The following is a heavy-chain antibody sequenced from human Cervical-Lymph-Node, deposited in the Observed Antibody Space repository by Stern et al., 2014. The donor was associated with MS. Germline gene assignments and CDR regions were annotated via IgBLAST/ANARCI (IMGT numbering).Heavy chain of an antibody. CDR3: AKGGDFDY. Sequence: MQLVESGGGVVQPGRSLRLSCAASGFTFSTYGMHWVRQAPGKGLEWVAVISYDGSNKYYADSVKGRFTISRDNSKNTLYLQMNSLRAEDTAVYYCAKGGDFDYWGQGTLVTVSS. J-gene: IGHJ4*02. D-gene: IGHD3-10*01. V-gene: IGHV3-30*18. CDR1: GFTFSTYG. CDR2: ISYDGSNK.